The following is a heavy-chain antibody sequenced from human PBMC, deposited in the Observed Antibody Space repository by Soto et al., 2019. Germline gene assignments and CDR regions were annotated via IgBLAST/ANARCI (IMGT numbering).Heavy chain of an antibody. CDR3: GKDLMGNNWKFQRFAP. V-gene: IGHV3-23*01. CDR2: ISASGGNT. J-gene: IGHJ5*02. CDR1: GFTFRSYA. D-gene: IGHD1-20*01. Sequence: EVQLLESGGGLVQPGGSLRLSCAASGFTFRSYAMSWVRQAPGKGLELVSCISASGGNTYSADSVKGRFTISRDNYKSTLYLHMNNLRVEATGVYYCGKDLMGNNWKFQRFAPWGQGPQITVSS.